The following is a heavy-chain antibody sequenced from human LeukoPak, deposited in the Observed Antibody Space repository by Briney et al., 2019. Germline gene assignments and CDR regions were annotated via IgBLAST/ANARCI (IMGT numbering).Heavy chain of an antibody. D-gene: IGHD4-17*01. Sequence: PGGSLRLSCAASGFIFSNYAMGRVRQAPGKGLEWVSTLSASGGSTYYADSVKGRFTISRDNSKNTLYLQLSSLRAEDTAVYYCAKSKPGDYGLFDYWGQGTLVTVSS. CDR3: AKSKPGDYGLFDY. CDR2: LSASGGST. J-gene: IGHJ4*02. CDR1: GFIFSNYA. V-gene: IGHV3-23*01.